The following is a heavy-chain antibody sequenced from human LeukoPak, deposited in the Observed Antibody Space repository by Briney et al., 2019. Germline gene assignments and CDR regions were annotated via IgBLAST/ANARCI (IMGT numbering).Heavy chain of an antibody. J-gene: IGHJ4*02. V-gene: IGHV4-59*08. CDR2: IYYTGDT. D-gene: IGHD6-6*01. Sequence: ASETLSLTCTVSGGSISSYYWSWIRQPPGKGLEWIGYIYYTGDTNSNPSLKSRVTISVDTSKNQFPLKVTSVTAADTAVYYCAGHTYARPFDFWGQGTLVTVSS. CDR1: GGSISSYY. CDR3: AGHTYARPFDF.